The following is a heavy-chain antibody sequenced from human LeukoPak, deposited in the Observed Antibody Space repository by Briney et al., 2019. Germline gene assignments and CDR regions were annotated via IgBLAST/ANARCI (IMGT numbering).Heavy chain of an antibody. CDR3: AHGYSGYDFYY. J-gene: IGHJ4*02. Sequence: QTLSLTCTVSGDSITTVYSWSWIRQPPGKALEWLALIYWDDDKRYSPSLKSRLTITKDTSKNQVVLTMTNMDPVDTATYYCAHGYSGYDFYYWGQGTLVTVSS. CDR1: GDSITTVYS. CDR2: IYWDDDK. D-gene: IGHD5-12*01. V-gene: IGHV2-5*08.